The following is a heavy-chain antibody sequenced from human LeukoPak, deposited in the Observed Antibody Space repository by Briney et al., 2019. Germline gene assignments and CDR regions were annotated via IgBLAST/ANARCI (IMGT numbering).Heavy chain of an antibody. CDR2: IRQDGSEK. V-gene: IGHV3-7*01. Sequence: GGSLRLSCSASGFSFSSYAMHWVRQAPGKGLEWVANIRQDGSEKYYVDSVKGRFTTSRDNAKNSLYLQMNSLRAEDTAVYYCARVTVGRFLEWLPYYYMDVWAKGPRSPSP. D-gene: IGHD3-3*01. CDR1: GFSFSSYA. CDR3: ARVTVGRFLEWLPYYYMDV. J-gene: IGHJ6*03.